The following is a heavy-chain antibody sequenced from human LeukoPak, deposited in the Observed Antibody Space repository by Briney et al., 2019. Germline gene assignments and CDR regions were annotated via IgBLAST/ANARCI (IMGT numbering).Heavy chain of an antibody. V-gene: IGHV1-8*01. CDR2: MNPNSGNT. J-gene: IGHJ4*02. Sequence: ASVKVSCKASGYTFTSYDINWVRQATGQGLEWMGWMNPNSGNTGYAQKFQGRVTMTRDTSISTAYMELSRLRSDDTAVYYCARFPYGDYVDDYFDYWGQGTLVTVSS. CDR3: ARFPYGDYVDDYFDY. D-gene: IGHD4-17*01. CDR1: GYTFTSYD.